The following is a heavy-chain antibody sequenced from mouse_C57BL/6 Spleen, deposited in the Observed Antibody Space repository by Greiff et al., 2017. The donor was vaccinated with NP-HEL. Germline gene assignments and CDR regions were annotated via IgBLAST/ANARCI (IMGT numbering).Heavy chain of an antibody. J-gene: IGHJ3*01. CDR1: GYAFTNYL. D-gene: IGHD4-1*01. V-gene: IGHV1-54*01. CDR3: YWDEAY. Sequence: VHLVESGAELVRPGTSVKVSCKASGYAFTNYLIEWVKQRPGQGLEWIGVINPGSGGTNYNEKFKGKATLTADKSSSTAYMQLSSLTSEDSAVYFCYWDEAYWGQGTLVTVSA. CDR2: INPGSGGT.